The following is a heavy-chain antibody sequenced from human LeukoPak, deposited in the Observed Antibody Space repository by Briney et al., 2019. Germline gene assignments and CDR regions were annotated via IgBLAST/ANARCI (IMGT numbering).Heavy chain of an antibody. CDR3: AKNIAAPTTPFDY. CDR1: GFTFSTYA. D-gene: IGHD6-13*01. V-gene: IGHV3-23*01. J-gene: IGHJ4*02. CDR2: ISGSGGTT. Sequence: PGGSLSLSCAASGFTFSTYAMNWVRQAPGKGLECVSGISGSGGTTYYADSVKGRLTISRDNSKNTLYLQMNYLRAEDTALYYCAKNIAAPTTPFDYWGQGTLVTVSS.